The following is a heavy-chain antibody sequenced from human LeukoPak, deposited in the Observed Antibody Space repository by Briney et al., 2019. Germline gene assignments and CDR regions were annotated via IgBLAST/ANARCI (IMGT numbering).Heavy chain of an antibody. J-gene: IGHJ6*04. CDR1: GFTFTSSA. CDR3: AAEPDSRELVGYGMDV. V-gene: IGHV1-58*01. D-gene: IGHD3-10*01. Sequence: SVKVSSKASGFTFTSSAVQWVRQARGQRLGWIGWIVVGSGNTNYAQKFQERVTITRDMSTSTAYMELSSLRSEDTAVYYCAAEPDSRELVGYGMDVWGKGTTVTVSS. CDR2: IVVGSGNT.